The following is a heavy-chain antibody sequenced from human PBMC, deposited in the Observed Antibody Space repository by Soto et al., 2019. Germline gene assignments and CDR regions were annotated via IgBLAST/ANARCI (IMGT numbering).Heavy chain of an antibody. CDR1: GYTFTGYY. J-gene: IGHJ6*01. CDR2: INPNSGGT. CDR3: ARDPHYGSGSYGMDG. Sequence: ASVKVSCKASGYTFTGYYMHWVRQAPGQGLEWMGWINPNSGGTNYAQKFQGWVTMTRDTSISTAYMELSRLRSDDTAVYYCARDPHYGSGSYGMDGWGQGTTVTVSS. V-gene: IGHV1-2*04. D-gene: IGHD3-10*01.